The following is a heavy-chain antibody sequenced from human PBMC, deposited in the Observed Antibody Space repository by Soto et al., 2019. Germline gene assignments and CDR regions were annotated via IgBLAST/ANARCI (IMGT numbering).Heavy chain of an antibody. V-gene: IGHV4-61*01. CDR3: ARDPLSRHFDY. Sequence: SGGSVSSDSYYWNWIRQPPGKGLEWIGYIYYSGSTNYNPSLKSRVTISVDTSKNQFSLKLSSVTAADTAMYYCARDPLSRHFDYWGQGALVTVSS. CDR2: IYYSGST. J-gene: IGHJ4*02. CDR1: GGSVSSDSYY.